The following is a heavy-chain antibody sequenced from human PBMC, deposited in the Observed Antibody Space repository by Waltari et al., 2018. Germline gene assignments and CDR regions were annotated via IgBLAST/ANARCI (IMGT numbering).Heavy chain of an antibody. CDR2: ISSSGSTI. D-gene: IGHD1-26*01. V-gene: IGHV3-48*03. Sequence: EVQLVESGGGLVQPGGSLRLSCAASGFTFSSYEMNWVRQAPGKGLEGVSYISSSGSTIYDADSVKGRFTISRDNAKNSLYLQMNSLRAEDTAVYYCARGRGSYDAFDIWGQGTMVTVSS. CDR3: ARGRGSYDAFDI. J-gene: IGHJ3*02. CDR1: GFTFSSYE.